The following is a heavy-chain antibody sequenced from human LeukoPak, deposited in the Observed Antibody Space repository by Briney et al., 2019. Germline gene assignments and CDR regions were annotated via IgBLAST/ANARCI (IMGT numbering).Heavy chain of an antibody. V-gene: IGHV1-3*01. J-gene: IGHJ4*02. CDR3: ARARWTSTVTTYYLDF. Sequence: ASVKVSCKTSGYTFSDYAVPWVRQAPGQRLEWMGWINAGNGKIRYSQKFQDRVTISRDTSATTAYLDLSSLKSEDTAVYYCARARWTSTVTTYYLDFWGQGTLVTVSS. CDR1: GYTFSDYA. D-gene: IGHD4-17*01. CDR2: INAGNGKI.